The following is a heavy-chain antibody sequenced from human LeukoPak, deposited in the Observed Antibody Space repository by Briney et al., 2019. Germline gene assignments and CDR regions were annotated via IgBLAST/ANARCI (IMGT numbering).Heavy chain of an antibody. CDR3: ARDCSGGSCYGAFDI. D-gene: IGHD2-15*01. CDR2: IYDSGST. J-gene: IGHJ3*02. V-gene: IGHV4-30-4*01. Sequence: SGTLSLTRTVSGASIRSGDYYWSWIRQPPGKGLEWIGYIYDSGSTYYNPSLKSRITISVDTSENRFSLKLSSVTATDTAVYYCARDCSGGSCYGAFDIWGQGTMVTVSS. CDR1: GASIRSGDYY.